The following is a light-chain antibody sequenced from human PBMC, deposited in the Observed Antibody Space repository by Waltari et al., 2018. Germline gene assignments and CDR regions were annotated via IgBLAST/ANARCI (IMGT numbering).Light chain of an antibody. V-gene: IGKV1-5*03. CDR3: QQYNNAWT. J-gene: IGKJ1*01. CDR2: KAS. CDR1: QSIGNW. Sequence: DILMTQSPSTLSASVGDRVTITCRASQSIGNWLAWYQQESGKVPKALIYKASVLASGVPSRFHGSGSETEFPFIIRRLQVYYAATYYCQQYNNAWTFGQGTKVEIK.